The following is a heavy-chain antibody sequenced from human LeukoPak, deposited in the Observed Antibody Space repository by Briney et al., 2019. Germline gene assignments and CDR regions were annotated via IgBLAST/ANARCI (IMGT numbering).Heavy chain of an antibody. CDR1: GYSISSGYS. CDR3: ARSYYYDTSNFYVFDH. Sequence: SETLSLTCAVSGYSISSGYSWGWIRQPPGKGLEWIGSLYHSGGTYYNPSLKSRVDISVDTSKNQFSLILTSVTASDTAIYYCARSYYYDTSNFYVFDHWGQGALVTVSS. CDR2: LYHSGGT. D-gene: IGHD3-22*01. V-gene: IGHV4-38-2*01. J-gene: IGHJ4*02.